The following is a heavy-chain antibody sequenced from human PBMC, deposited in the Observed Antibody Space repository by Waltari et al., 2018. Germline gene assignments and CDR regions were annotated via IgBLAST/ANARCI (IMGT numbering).Heavy chain of an antibody. V-gene: IGHV3-21*05. Sequence: EVQLVESGGGLVKPGGSLRLSCAASGFTFSSYSMHWVRQAPGWGREWVAYSSSSSSYIYYADSVKGRFTISRDNAKNSLYLQMNSLRAEETAGYYCARVKYSGYDSIFDAFDIWGQGTMVTVSS. J-gene: IGHJ3*02. CDR1: GFTFSSYS. D-gene: IGHD5-12*01. CDR3: ARVKYSGYDSIFDAFDI. CDR2: SSSSSSYI.